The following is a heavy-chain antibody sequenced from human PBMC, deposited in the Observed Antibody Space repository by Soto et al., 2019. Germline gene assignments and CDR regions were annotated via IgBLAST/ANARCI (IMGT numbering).Heavy chain of an antibody. D-gene: IGHD4-17*01. CDR2: FDPEDGET. V-gene: IGHV1-24*01. J-gene: IGHJ5*02. CDR3: ATVTTSSGWFDP. CDR1: GYTLTELS. Sequence: ASVKVSCKVSGYTLTELSMHWVRQAPGKGLEWMGGFDPEDGETIYAQKFQGRVTMTEDTFTDTAYMELSSLRSEDTAVYYRATVTTSSGWFDPWGQGTLVTVSS.